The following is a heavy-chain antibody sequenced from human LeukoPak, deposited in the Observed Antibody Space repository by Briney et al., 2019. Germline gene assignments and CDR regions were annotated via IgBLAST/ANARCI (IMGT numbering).Heavy chain of an antibody. V-gene: IGHV4-30-4*08. D-gene: IGHD3-22*01. J-gene: IGHJ3*02. CDR2: IYYSGST. CDR3: ARDRGYYDSSGYRYDAFGI. Sequence: PSETLSLTCTVSGGSISSGDYYWSWIRQPPGKGLEWIGYIYYSGSTYYNPSLKSRVTISVDTSKNQFSLKLSSVTAADTAVYYCARDRGYYDSSGYRYDAFGIWGQGTMVTVSS. CDR1: GGSISSGDYY.